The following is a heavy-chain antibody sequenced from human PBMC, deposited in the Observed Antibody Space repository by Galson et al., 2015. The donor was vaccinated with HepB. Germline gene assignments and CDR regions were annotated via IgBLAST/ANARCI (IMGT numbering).Heavy chain of an antibody. V-gene: IGHV3-21*01. Sequence: SLRLSCAASGFPFSTYTINWVRQAPGKGLEWVSSTGSGSANIYYADSVKGRFTIARDNAKNSLYLQMNSLRVDDTAVYYCARDVGIRGGLDVWGQGTTVIFSS. CDR3: ARDVGIRGGLDV. CDR1: GFPFSTYT. J-gene: IGHJ6*02. CDR2: TGSGSANI. D-gene: IGHD2-15*01.